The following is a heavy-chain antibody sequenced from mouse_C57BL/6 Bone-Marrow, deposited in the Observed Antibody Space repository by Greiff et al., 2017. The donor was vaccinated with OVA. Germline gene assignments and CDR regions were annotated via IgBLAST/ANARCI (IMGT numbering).Heavy chain of an antibody. Sequence: QVHVKQSGAELVKPGASVKLSCKASGYTFTEYTIHWVKQRSGQGLEWIGWFYPGSGSIKYNEKFKDKATLTADKSSSTVYMELSRLTSEDSAVYFCARHEERYYYGSRTPFAYWGQGTLVTVSA. D-gene: IGHD1-1*01. CDR3: ARHEERYYYGSRTPFAY. CDR1: GYTFTEYT. J-gene: IGHJ3*01. CDR2: FYPGSGSI. V-gene: IGHV1-62-2*01.